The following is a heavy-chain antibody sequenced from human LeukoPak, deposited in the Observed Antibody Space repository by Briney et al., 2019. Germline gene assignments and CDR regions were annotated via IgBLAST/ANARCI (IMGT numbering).Heavy chain of an antibody. CDR2: MNPKSGGT. V-gene: IGHV1-2*02. CDR1: GYTFTSYY. D-gene: IGHD3-9*01. CDR3: ARGYYDILTGPHPYFDY. J-gene: IGHJ4*02. Sequence: ASVKVSCKASGYTFTSYYMHWLRQAPGQGLEWMGWMNPKSGGTNYAQKFEARVTMNRDTSISTAYMELSRLRFDDTAVYYCARGYYDILTGPHPYFDYWGQGTLVTVSS.